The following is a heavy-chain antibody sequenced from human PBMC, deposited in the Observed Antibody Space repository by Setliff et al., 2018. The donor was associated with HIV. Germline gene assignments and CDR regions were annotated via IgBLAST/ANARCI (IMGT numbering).Heavy chain of an antibody. D-gene: IGHD6-19*01. J-gene: IGHJ4*02. Sequence: SETLSLTCAVYGRSFSGYYWNWIRQSPGKGLEWIGEINHSGGTNYNPSLKSRVTMSIDTSKNQFSLNVNSVTAADTAVYYCARSPRIGVAGEFEYWGQGTLVTVSS. V-gene: IGHV4-34*01. CDR1: GRSFSGYY. CDR3: ARSPRIGVAGEFEY. CDR2: INHSGGT.